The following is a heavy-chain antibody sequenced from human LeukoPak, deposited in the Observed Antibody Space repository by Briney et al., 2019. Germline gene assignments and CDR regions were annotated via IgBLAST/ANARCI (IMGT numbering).Heavy chain of an antibody. V-gene: IGHV3-48*01. CDR3: ARDQRFAVTSLYYFDS. J-gene: IGHJ4*02. CDR1: GFTFSSYS. D-gene: IGHD4-17*01. CDR2: ITSRSSTI. Sequence: AWLMRLSRAASGFTFSSYSMNWVRQAPGKGLVWVSYITSRSSTIYEADSVKGRFTISRDNAKNSLFLQMNSLRAEDTAVHYCARDQRFAVTSLYYFDSWGQGTLVTVSS.